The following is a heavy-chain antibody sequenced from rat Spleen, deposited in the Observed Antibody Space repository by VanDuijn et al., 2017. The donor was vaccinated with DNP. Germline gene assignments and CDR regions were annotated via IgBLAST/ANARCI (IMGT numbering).Heavy chain of an antibody. CDR1: GYTFTTYY. Sequence: QVQLQQSGAELAKPGSSVIISCKASGYTFTTYYMTWIKQTTGQGLEYIGYINTGSGGTNFNEQFKGKATLTVDKSSSTAFMQLSSLTPDDSAVYYCARRRLPYWYFDFWGPGTMVTVSS. V-gene: IGHV1-43*01. CDR2: INTGSGGT. CDR3: ARRRLPYWYFDF. J-gene: IGHJ1*01.